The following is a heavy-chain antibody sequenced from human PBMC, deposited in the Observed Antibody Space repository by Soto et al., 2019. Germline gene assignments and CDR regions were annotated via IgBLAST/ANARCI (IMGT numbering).Heavy chain of an antibody. V-gene: IGHV3-30*03. J-gene: IGHJ4*02. CDR3: ARGTIVARQHLDY. D-gene: IGHD6-6*01. Sequence: QVQLVESGGGVVQPGKSLRLSCAASGFTFSSYAMNWARQAPGKGLEWVTVISIRGGDEYYAESVRGRFTISRDDSKNTLYMQMDSLRVEDTAVYYCARGTIVARQHLDYWGQGTLVTVSS. CDR2: ISIRGGDE. CDR1: GFTFSSYA.